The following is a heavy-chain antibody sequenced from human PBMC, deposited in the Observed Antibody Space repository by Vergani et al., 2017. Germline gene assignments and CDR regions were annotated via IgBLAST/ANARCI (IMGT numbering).Heavy chain of an antibody. CDR2: IIPILGIA. CDR3: ARDSGYGSGGMDV. D-gene: IGHD3-10*01. Sequence: QVQLVQSGAEVKKPGSSVKVSCKASGGTFSTYAISWVRQAPGQGLEWMGRIIPILGIANYAQKFQGRVTITADKSTSTAYMELSSLRSEDTAVYYCARDSGYGSGGMDVWGQGTTVTVSS. J-gene: IGHJ6*02. CDR1: GGTFSTYA. V-gene: IGHV1-69*04.